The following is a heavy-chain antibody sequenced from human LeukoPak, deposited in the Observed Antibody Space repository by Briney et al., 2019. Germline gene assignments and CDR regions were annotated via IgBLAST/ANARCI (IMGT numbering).Heavy chain of an antibody. CDR2: ITPYSGGT. V-gene: IGHV1-2*02. CDR1: GYTFTGYY. J-gene: IGHJ4*02. CDR3: ARDLEGYHYGSGNYPQ. D-gene: IGHD3-10*01. Sequence: ASMKVSCTASGYTFTGYYIHCLRQTPGQGLECILFITPYSGGTNYEQKFQGRVTMPRDTSISTAYMELSSLTSDDTAVYYCARDLEGYHYGSGNYPQWGQGTLITVSS.